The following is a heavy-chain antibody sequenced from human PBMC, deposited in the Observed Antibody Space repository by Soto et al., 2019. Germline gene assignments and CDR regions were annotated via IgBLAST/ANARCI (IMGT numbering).Heavy chain of an antibody. V-gene: IGHV4-4*02. Sequence: SETLSLTCAVSSGSISSSNWWSWVRQPPGKGLEWIGEIYHSGSTNYNPSLKSRVTISVDTSKNQFSLKLSSVTAADTAVYYCARDTGPGIAAAGTIDAHFDYWGQGTLVTVSS. J-gene: IGHJ4*02. CDR1: SGSISSSNW. D-gene: IGHD6-13*01. CDR2: IYHSGST. CDR3: ARDTGPGIAAAGTIDAHFDY.